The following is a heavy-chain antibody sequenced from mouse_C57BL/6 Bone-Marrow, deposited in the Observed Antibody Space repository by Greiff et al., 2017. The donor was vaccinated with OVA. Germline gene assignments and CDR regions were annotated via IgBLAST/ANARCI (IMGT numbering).Heavy chain of an antibody. CDR2: IRLKSDNYAT. D-gene: IGHD1-1*02. CDR3: TPYGGAY. V-gene: IGHV6-3*01. CDR1: GFTFSNYW. Sequence: EVQRVESGGGLVQPGGSMKLSCVASGFTFSNYWMNWVRQSPEKGLEWVAQIRLKSDNYATHYAESVKGRFTISRDDSKSSVYLQMNNLRAEDTGIYYCTPYGGAYWGQGTLVTVSA. J-gene: IGHJ3*01.